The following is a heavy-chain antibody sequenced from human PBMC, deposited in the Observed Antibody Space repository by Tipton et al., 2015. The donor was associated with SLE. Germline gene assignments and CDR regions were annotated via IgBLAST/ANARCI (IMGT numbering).Heavy chain of an antibody. CDR2: INHSGST. CDR1: GGSLSGYY. CDR3: ASPGSSAPGPYFQH. D-gene: IGHD6-25*01. Sequence: TLSLTCAVYGGSLSGYYWSWIRQPPGKGLEWIGEINHSGSTSYNPSLKSRVTISVDTSKNQFSLKLSSVTAADTAVYYCASPGSSAPGPYFQHWGQGTLVTVSS. V-gene: IGHV4-34*01. J-gene: IGHJ1*01.